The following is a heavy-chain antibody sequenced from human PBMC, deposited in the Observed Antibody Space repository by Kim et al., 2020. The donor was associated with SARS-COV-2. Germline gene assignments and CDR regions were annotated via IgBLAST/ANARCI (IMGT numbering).Heavy chain of an antibody. CDR1: GFTFSSYG. J-gene: IGHJ6*02. D-gene: IGHD6-19*01. CDR3: AKASSREQWLVKG. Sequence: GSLRLSCAASGFTFSSYGMHWVRQAPGKGLEWVTLISYDGSVEYYADSVKGRFTISRDNSKSTLYLQMDNLRAEDTAVYYCAKASSREQWLVKGWGQGTTVTVSS. CDR2: ISYDGSVE. V-gene: IGHV3-30*18.